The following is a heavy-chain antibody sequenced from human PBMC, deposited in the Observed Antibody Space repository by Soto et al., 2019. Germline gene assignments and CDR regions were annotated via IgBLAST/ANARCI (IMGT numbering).Heavy chain of an antibody. V-gene: IGHV1-18*01. J-gene: IGHJ4*02. D-gene: IGHD5-18*01. Sequence: ASVKVSCKASGYTFTSSGISWVRHAPGQGLEWMGWISAYNGNTNYAQKLQGRVTMTTDTSTSTAYMELRSLRSDDTAVYYCAREGYSYGYGPPIDYWGQGTLVTV. CDR3: AREGYSYGYGPPIDY. CDR2: ISAYNGNT. CDR1: GYTFTSSG.